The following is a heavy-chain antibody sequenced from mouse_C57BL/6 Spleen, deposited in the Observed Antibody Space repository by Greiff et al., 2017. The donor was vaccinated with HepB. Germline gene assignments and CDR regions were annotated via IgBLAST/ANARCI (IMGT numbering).Heavy chain of an antibody. Sequence: QVQLQQSGPELVKPGASVKISCKASGYAFSSSWMNWVKQRPGKGLEWIGRIYPGDGDTNYNGKFKGKATLTADKSSSTAYMQLSSLTSEDSAVYFCARFHYDGYYHYYAMDYWGQGTSVTVSS. CDR3: ARFHYDGYYHYYAMDY. CDR2: IYPGDGDT. V-gene: IGHV1-82*01. J-gene: IGHJ4*01. CDR1: GYAFSSSW. D-gene: IGHD2-3*01.